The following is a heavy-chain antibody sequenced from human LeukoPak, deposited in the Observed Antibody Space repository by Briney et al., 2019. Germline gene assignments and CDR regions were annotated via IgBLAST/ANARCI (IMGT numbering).Heavy chain of an antibody. D-gene: IGHD3-22*01. CDR1: GFAFSSYA. Sequence: PGGSLRLSCTASGFAFSSYAMSWVRQAPGVGLEWVSAIDGGGGSTWHADSVKGRFTISRDNSKNTLYMQMISLRAEDTAVYYCAKDLYDNSGSRYDYWGQGTLVTVSS. J-gene: IGHJ4*02. V-gene: IGHV3-23*01. CDR3: AKDLYDNSGSRYDY. CDR2: IDGGGGST.